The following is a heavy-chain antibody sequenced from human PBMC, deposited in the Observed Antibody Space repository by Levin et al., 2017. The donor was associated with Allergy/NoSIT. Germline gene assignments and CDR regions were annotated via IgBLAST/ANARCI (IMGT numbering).Heavy chain of an antibody. CDR1: GFTFSSYG. CDR3: AKSKFPKSSGYYHPIDY. D-gene: IGHD3-22*01. J-gene: IGHJ4*02. V-gene: IGHV3-30*18. Sequence: GGSLRLSCAASGFTFSSYGMHWVRQAPGKGLEWVAVISYDGSNKYYADSVKGRFTISRDNSKNTLYLQMNSLRAEDTAVYYCAKSKFPKSSGYYHPIDYWGQGTLVTVSS. CDR2: ISYDGSNK.